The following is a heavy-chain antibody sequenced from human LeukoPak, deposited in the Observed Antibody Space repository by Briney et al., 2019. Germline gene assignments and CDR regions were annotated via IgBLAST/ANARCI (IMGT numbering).Heavy chain of an antibody. J-gene: IGHJ2*01. Sequence: ASVKVSCKASGYTFTGYYMHWVRRAPGQGLEWMGRINPNSGGTNYAQKLQGRVTMTRDTSISTACMELSRLRSDDTAVYYCARGDGWELRHWYFDLWGRGTVVTVSS. CDR1: GYTFTGYY. V-gene: IGHV1-2*06. D-gene: IGHD1-26*01. CDR2: INPNSGGT. CDR3: ARGDGWELRHWYFDL.